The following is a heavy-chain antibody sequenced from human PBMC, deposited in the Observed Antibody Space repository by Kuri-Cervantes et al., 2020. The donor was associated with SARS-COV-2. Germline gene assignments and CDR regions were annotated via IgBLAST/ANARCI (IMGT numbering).Heavy chain of an antibody. J-gene: IGHJ4*02. CDR2: IKQDGSEK. D-gene: IGHD2-15*01. CDR3: AREAFGYGSGGSCYSHY. CDR1: GFTFSSYW. V-gene: IGHV3-7*01. Sequence: GGSLRLSCAASGFTFSSYWMSWVRQAPGKGLEWVANIKQDGSEKYYVDSVKGRFTISRDNAKNSLYLQMNRLRAEDTAVYYCAREAFGYGSGGSCYSHYWGQGTLVTVSS.